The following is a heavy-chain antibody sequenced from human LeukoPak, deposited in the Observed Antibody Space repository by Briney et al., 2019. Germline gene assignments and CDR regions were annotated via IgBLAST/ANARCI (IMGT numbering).Heavy chain of an antibody. D-gene: IGHD3-22*01. CDR2: ISLNGGGT. J-gene: IGHJ4*02. CDR1: GFSFEEYG. V-gene: IGHV3-20*04. CDR3: ARDSGSGYYYD. Sequence: GGSLRLSCAASGFSFEEYGMSWVRQAPGKGLEWVSGISLNGGGTGYAASVKGRFTISRDNANNSLYLQMNSLRDEDTALYYCARDSGSGYYYDWGQGTLVTVSS.